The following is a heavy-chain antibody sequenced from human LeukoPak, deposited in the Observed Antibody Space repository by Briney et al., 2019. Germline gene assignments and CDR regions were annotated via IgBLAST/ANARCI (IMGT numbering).Heavy chain of an antibody. CDR3: AKDANPRTVTTNYFDY. Sequence: GGSLRLSCAASGFTFSSYAMSWVRQAPGKGLEWVSAISGSGGSTYYADSVKGRFTISRDNSKNTLYLQMNSLRAEDTAVYYCAKDANPRTVTTNYFDYWGQGTLVTVSS. D-gene: IGHD4-11*01. J-gene: IGHJ4*02. CDR1: GFTFSSYA. V-gene: IGHV3-23*01. CDR2: ISGSGGST.